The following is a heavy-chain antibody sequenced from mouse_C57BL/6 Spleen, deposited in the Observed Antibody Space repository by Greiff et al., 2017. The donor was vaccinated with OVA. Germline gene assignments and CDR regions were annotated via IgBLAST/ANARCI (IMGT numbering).Heavy chain of an antibody. V-gene: IGHV1-78*01. J-gene: IGHJ4*01. CDR3: ARRPIYYGYDSNAMDY. CDR2: IYPRDGST. Sequence: QVQLQQSDAELVKPGASVKISCKVSGYTFTDHTIHWMKQRPEQGLEWIGYIYPRDGSTKYNEKFKGKATLTADKSSSTAYMQLNSLTSEDSAVYFCARRPIYYGYDSNAMDYWGQGTSVTVSS. CDR1: GYTFTDHT. D-gene: IGHD2-2*01.